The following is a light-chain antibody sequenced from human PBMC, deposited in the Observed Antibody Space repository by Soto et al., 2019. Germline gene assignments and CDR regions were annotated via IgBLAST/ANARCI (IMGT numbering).Light chain of an antibody. CDR3: QQSYNSPPST. J-gene: IGKJ1*01. V-gene: IGKV1-39*01. Sequence: DIQMTQSPSSLSASVGDRVTISCRASQSISTYLNWYQQKPGTAPRLLIYRASSVKSGVPPRFSGSGSGRDFTLTISSLRPEDIATYFYQQSYNSPPSTFGQGTKVEVK. CDR2: RAS. CDR1: QSISTY.